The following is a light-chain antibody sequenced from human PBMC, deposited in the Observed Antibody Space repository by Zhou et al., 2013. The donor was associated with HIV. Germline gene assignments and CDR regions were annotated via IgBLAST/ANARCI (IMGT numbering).Light chain of an antibody. J-gene: IGKJ4*01. Sequence: DIQMTQSPSTLSASVGDRVTITCRASQSINSWLAWYQQKPGKAPKLLIYKASSLEGGVPLRFSGSGSGTEFTLTISSLQPDDFATYYCQQYDNYPLSFGGGTKVEIK. CDR2: KAS. CDR3: QQYDNYPLS. V-gene: IGKV1-5*03. CDR1: QSINSW.